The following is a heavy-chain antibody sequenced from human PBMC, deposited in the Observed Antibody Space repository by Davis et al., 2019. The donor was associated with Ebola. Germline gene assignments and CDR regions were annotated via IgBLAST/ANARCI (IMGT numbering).Heavy chain of an antibody. CDR2: ISSSDTFI. CDR1: GFIFSSYV. V-gene: IGHV3-21*06. Sequence: PGGSLRLSCAASGFIFSSYVMNWVRQAPGKGLEWVSSISSSDTFIYYADSVRGRFTVSRDNAKNSLYLQMNSLRAEDTAVYYCTRWGDGGSYLDAFDIWGQGTMVTVSS. CDR3: TRWGDGGSYLDAFDI. D-gene: IGHD1-26*01. J-gene: IGHJ3*02.